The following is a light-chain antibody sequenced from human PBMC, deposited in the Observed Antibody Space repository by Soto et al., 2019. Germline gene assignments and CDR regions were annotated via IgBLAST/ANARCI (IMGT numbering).Light chain of an antibody. CDR2: GAS. V-gene: IGKV3-15*01. CDR3: QQYEKGTRT. CDR1: QSVXRK. J-gene: IGKJ1*01. Sequence: IVMTQSPATLSVSPGERATLSCRASQSVXRKLGWYQQTRGQAPRLLXDGASTRATGGPARLSGSGSGTEFTLTISNLQSEDFAVYHCQQYEKGTRTFGQGTKVDI.